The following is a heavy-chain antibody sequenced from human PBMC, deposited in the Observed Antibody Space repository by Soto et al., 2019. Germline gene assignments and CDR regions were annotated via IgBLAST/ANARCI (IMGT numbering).Heavy chain of an antibody. Sequence: QVQLVESGGGVVQPGTSLRLSCVGSGFTFRSYVIHWVRQAPGKGLEWVALTSCDGSNNFYGDSVKGRFTISRHNSRNTVELQIDSLTFEDTALYYCARWGTTGGLDVWGQGTLVSVSS. J-gene: IGHJ4*02. CDR1: GFTFRSYV. CDR2: TSCDGSNN. D-gene: IGHD3-16*01. V-gene: IGHV3-33*05. CDR3: ARWGTTGGLDV.